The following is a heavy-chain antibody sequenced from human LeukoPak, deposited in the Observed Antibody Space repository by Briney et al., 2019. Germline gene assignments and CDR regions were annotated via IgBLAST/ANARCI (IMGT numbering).Heavy chain of an antibody. J-gene: IGHJ6*03. Sequence: GGSLRLSCAASGFTFSSYAMSWVRQAPGKGLEWVSAISGSGGSTYYADSVKGRFTISRDNAKNSLYLQMNSLRAEDTAVYYCVSNLDSYFYYYMDVWGKGTTVTASS. CDR1: GFTFSSYA. CDR2: ISGSGGST. V-gene: IGHV3-23*01. D-gene: IGHD3/OR15-3a*01. CDR3: VSNLDSYFYYYMDV.